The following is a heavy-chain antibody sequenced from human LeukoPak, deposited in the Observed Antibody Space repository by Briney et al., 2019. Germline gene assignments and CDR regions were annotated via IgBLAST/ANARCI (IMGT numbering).Heavy chain of an antibody. J-gene: IGHJ3*02. D-gene: IGHD3-16*01. CDR1: GFTFSAYG. CDR3: ARDWGEGFFSMAFDI. Sequence: GRSLRLSCAASGFTFSAYGVHWVRQAPGKGPEWVAVIWYDGSNKYYADSVKGRFTISRDNSKNTLYLQMNRLRAEDTAVYYCARDWGEGFFSMAFDIWGQGTMVTVSS. V-gene: IGHV3-33*01. CDR2: IWYDGSNK.